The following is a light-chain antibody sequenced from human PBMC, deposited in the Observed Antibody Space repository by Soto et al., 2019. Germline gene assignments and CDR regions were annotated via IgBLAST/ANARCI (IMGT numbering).Light chain of an antibody. CDR2: EDD. CDR1: SGDVGNYNL. J-gene: IGLJ3*02. CDR3: CSYLGSSTV. V-gene: IGLV2-23*01. Sequence: QSALTRPASVSGSPGQSITISCTGVSGDVGNYNLVSWYQQHPAKAPKLIIYEDDKRPSGVSNRFSGSKSGDTASLTISGLQSEDEAAYYCCSYLGSSTVFGGGTKVTVL.